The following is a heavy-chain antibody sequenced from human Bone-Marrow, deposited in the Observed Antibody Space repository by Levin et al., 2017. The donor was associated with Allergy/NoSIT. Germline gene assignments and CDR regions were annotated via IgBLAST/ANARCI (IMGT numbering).Heavy chain of an antibody. CDR1: GYTFATTW. CDR2: IYPRDSDT. CDR3: ARHPGAAY. J-gene: IGHJ1*01. D-gene: IGHD7-27*01. V-gene: IGHV5-51*01. Sequence: GESLKISCQASGYTFATTWIGWVRQLPGKGLEWMGVIYPRDSDTKYSPSLEGQVTISADKSISTVYLQWSRLEVSDSGMYYCARHPGAAYWGQGTLVTVSS.